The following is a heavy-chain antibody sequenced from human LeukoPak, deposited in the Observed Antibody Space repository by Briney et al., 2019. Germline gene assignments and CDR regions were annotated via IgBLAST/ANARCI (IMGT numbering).Heavy chain of an antibody. CDR2: IIPILGIA. CDR3: ARLGTWCGGDCS. J-gene: IGHJ4*02. V-gene: IGHV1-69*10. CDR1: GGTFSSYA. D-gene: IGHD2-21*02. Sequence: SVKVSCKASGGTFSSYAISWVRQAPGQGLEWMGGIIPILGIANYAQKFQGRVTITADKSTSTAYMELSSLRSEDTAVYYCARLGTWCGGDCSWGQGTLVTVSS.